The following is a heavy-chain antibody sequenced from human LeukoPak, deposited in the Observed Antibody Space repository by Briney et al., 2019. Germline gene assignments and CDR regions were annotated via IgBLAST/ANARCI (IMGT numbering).Heavy chain of an antibody. Sequence: KPSETLSLTCAVYGGSFSGYYWSWIRQPPGKGLEWIGEINHSGSTNYNPSLKSRVTISVDTSKNQFSLKLSSVTAADTAVYYCAREYYDILTGYYPFAYWGQGTPVTVSS. V-gene: IGHV4-34*01. CDR1: GGSFSGYY. CDR2: INHSGST. D-gene: IGHD3-9*01. J-gene: IGHJ4*02. CDR3: AREYYDILTGYYPFAY.